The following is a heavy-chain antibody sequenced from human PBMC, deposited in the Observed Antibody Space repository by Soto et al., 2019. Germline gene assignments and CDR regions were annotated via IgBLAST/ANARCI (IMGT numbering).Heavy chain of an antibody. CDR1: GFTFSTFS. V-gene: IGHV3-48*02. CDR2: IGGSGGSI. D-gene: IGHD1-26*01. Sequence: GGSLRLSCAASGFTFSTFSMNWVRQAPGKGLEWLSYIGGSGGSISYADSVKGRFTISRDNGKNTLYLQMSSLRDEDTAVYYCARDLAWAFDYWDQGTLVTVAS. J-gene: IGHJ4*02. CDR3: ARDLAWAFDY.